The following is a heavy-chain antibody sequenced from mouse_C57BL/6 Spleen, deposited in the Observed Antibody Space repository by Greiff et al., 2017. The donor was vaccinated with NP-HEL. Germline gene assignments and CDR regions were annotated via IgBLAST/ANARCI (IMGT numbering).Heavy chain of an antibody. CDR1: GYTFTDYN. J-gene: IGHJ4*01. CDR2: INPNNGGT. Sequence: EVQLQQSGPELVKPGASVKMSCKASGYTFTDYNMHWVKQSHGKSLEWIGYINPNNGGTSYNQKFKGKATLTVNKSSSTAYMELRSRTSEDSAVYYGAREGGSNYEGAMDYWGQGTSVTVSS. V-gene: IGHV1-22*01. CDR3: AREGGSNYEGAMDY. D-gene: IGHD2-5*01.